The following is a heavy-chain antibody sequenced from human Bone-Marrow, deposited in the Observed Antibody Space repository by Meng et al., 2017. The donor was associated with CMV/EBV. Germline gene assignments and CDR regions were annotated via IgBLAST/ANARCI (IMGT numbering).Heavy chain of an antibody. CDR1: GFTFSDYW. V-gene: IGHV3-74*01. Sequence: GESLKISCAASGFTFSDYWMHWVRQTPGKGLLWVSRIKGDGSHTIYGDSVKGRFTISRDNSKNTLYLEMKSLRVEDTAVYYCVRELQYSSGWYGSYYYYGMDVWGQGTTVTVSS. D-gene: IGHD6-19*01. CDR3: VRELQYSSGWYGSYYYYGMDV. CDR2: IKGDGSHT. J-gene: IGHJ6*02.